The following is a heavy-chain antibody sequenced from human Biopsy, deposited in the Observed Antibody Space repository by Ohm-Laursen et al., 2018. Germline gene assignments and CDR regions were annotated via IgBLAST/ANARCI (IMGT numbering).Heavy chain of an antibody. Sequence: ASVKVSCKASGYTFYSYGITWVRQAPGQGLEWMGLITADNTNSAQKFQGRLTMTTDISTSTAYMDLKGLRSDDTAIYYCARAFGGAYYSYAFDLWGQGTLFTVSS. V-gene: IGHV1-18*01. CDR1: GYTFYSYG. J-gene: IGHJ3*01. CDR3: ARAFGGAYYSYAFDL. CDR2: ITADNT. D-gene: IGHD2-21*02.